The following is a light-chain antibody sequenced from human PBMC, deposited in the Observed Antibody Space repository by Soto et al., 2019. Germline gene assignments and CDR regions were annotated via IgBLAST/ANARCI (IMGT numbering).Light chain of an antibody. J-gene: IGLJ1*01. Sequence: QSALTQPASASGSPGQSITISCTGTGTDVGAYDYVSWCQQHPGKAPKLVIYDVNNRPSGVSSRFSGSKSGNTASLTISGLQAEDEADYYCSSYTSSSIVYVFGTGTKVTVL. V-gene: IGLV2-14*03. CDR3: SSYTSSSIVYV. CDR2: DVN. CDR1: GTDVGAYDY.